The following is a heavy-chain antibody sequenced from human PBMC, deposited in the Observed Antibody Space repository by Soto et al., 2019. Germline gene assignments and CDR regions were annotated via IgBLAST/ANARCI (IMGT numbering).Heavy chain of an antibody. Sequence: PGGSLRLSCVGSGFTFSSFEMNWVRQTPGKGLEWLSYIGRSGETIYYADSVKGRFTISRDNAQSSLFLQMTGLRDEDTGIYYCARDSRGGAARRPTFYYWGRGTLVTVSS. V-gene: IGHV3-48*03. D-gene: IGHD6-6*01. CDR3: ARDSRGGAARRPTFYY. CDR2: IGRSGETI. CDR1: GFTFSSFE. J-gene: IGHJ4*02.